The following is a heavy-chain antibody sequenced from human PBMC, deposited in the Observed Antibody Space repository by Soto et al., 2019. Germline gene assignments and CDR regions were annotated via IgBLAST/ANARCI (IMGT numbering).Heavy chain of an antibody. J-gene: IGHJ6*02. V-gene: IGHV3-48*02. CDR1: GFTFSSYS. Sequence: EVQLVESGGGLVQPGGSLRLSCAASGFTFSSYSMNWVRQAPGKGLEWVSYISSSSSTIYYADSVKGRFTISRDNAKNSLYLQVNSLRDEDTAVYYCSREGFYYYYGMAVWGQGTTVTVSS. CDR3: SREGFYYYYGMAV. CDR2: ISSSSSTI.